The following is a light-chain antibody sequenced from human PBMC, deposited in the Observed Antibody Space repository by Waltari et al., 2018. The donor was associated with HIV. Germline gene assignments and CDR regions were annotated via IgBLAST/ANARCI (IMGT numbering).Light chain of an antibody. Sequence: EIVLTQSPATLSLSPGERATLSCRASQSVSTYLAWYQQGPGQAPRLLIYGASNRATGIPVRVSGSGSGTDFTLTISSREPEDFAVYYCQQRSNWLSLSVGGGTKVEIK. CDR2: GAS. J-gene: IGKJ4*01. CDR3: QQRSNWLSLS. CDR1: QSVSTY. V-gene: IGKV3-11*01.